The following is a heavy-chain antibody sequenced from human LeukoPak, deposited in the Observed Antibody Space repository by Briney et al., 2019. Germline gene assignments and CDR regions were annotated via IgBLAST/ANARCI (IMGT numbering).Heavy chain of an antibody. V-gene: IGHV5-51*01. CDR2: IYPSDSDT. Sequence: GESLKISCKGSGYSLTSYWIAWVRQMPGKGLEWMGSIYPSDSDTRYSPSFQGRVTISADKSISTAYLQWSSLKASDTAMYYCGRLLYDSTGYYYYFDYWGQGTLVTVSS. D-gene: IGHD3-22*01. CDR1: GYSLTSYW. CDR3: GRLLYDSTGYYYYFDY. J-gene: IGHJ4*02.